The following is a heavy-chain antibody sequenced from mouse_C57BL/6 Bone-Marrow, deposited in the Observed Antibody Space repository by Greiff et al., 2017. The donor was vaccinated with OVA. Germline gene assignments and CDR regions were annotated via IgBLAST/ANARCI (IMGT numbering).Heavy chain of an antibody. CDR3: DRPQIYYDYDGFAY. D-gene: IGHD2-4*01. Sequence: EVKLVESGGDLVKPGGSLKLSCAASGFTFSSYGMSWVRQTPDKRLEWVATISSGGSYTYYPDRVKGRFTISSDNAKNTLYLQMSSLKSEDTAMYFYDRPQIYYDYDGFAYWGQGTLVTVSA. J-gene: IGHJ3*01. CDR2: ISSGGSYT. V-gene: IGHV5-6*01. CDR1: GFTFSSYG.